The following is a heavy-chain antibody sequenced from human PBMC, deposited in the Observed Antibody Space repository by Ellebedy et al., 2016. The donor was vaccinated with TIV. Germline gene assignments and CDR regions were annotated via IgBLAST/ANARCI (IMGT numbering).Heavy chain of an antibody. Sequence: GGSLRLSCAASGFTFSSYGMHWVRQAPGKGLEWVAVIWYDGSNKYYADSVKGRFTISRDNSKNTLYLQMNSLRAEDTAVYYCARDPANIKYSSGWYYGMDAWGQGTTVTVSS. CDR3: ARDPANIKYSSGWYYGMDA. J-gene: IGHJ6*02. CDR2: IWYDGSNK. V-gene: IGHV3-30*19. D-gene: IGHD6-19*01. CDR1: GFTFSSYG.